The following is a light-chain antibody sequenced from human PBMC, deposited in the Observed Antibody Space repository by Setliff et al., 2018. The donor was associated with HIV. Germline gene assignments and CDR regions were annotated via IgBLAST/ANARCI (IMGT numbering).Light chain of an antibody. CDR3: CSFTSSSTLII. J-gene: IGLJ2*01. CDR1: SSDVGGYNY. Sequence: SALTQPASVSGSPGQSITISCTGTSSDVGGYNYVSWYQQHPGKAPKLLIFDVSDRPSGISNRFSGSKSGTTASLTISGLQAEDEADYYCCSFTSSSTLIIFGGGTK. CDR2: DVS. V-gene: IGLV2-14*03.